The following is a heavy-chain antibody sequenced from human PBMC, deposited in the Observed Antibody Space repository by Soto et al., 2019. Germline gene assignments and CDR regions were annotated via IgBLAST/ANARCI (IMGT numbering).Heavy chain of an antibody. Sequence: ASVKVSCKASGDTRADFSMHWVRQAPGQRPEWMGWLSVGNGDTKYSQKFQGRVTITRDTSARTAYMELSNLRSEDTAVYYCATSEGDCGGGSCYNYFYYYGMDVWGQGTTVTVSS. D-gene: IGHD2-15*01. J-gene: IGHJ6*02. CDR3: ATSEGDCGGGSCYNYFYYYGMDV. CDR1: GDTRADFS. CDR2: LSVGNGDT. V-gene: IGHV1-3*01.